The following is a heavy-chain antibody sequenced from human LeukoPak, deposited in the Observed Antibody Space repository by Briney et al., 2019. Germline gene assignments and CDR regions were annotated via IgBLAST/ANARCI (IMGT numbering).Heavy chain of an antibody. V-gene: IGHV1-18*01. D-gene: IGHD1-26*01. CDR1: GGSFSTYA. J-gene: IGHJ4*02. CDR3: ARDREIVGATSFDF. Sequence: ASVKVSCKSSGGSFSTYAVNWVRQAPGQGLEWMGRISTNSGNTQYGQKVQGRVTLTKDTSTSTAYMELRSLASDDTAVYYCARDREIVGATSFDFWGQGTLVTVSS. CDR2: ISTNSGNT.